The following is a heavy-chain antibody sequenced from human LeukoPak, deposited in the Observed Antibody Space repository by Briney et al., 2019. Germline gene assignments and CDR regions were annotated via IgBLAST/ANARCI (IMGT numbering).Heavy chain of an antibody. D-gene: IGHD6-13*01. CDR2: IGTAGDT. CDR1: GFTFSSYD. J-gene: IGHJ6*04. CDR3: ERVKGISSGWYGDSYYYGMAV. Sequence: PGGSLRLSCAASGFTFSSYDMHWVRQATGKGLGWVSAIGTAGDTYYPGSVKGRFTISRENAKNSLYLQMNSLRAGDTAVYYCERVKGISSGWYGDSYYYGMAVWGKGTTVTVSS. V-gene: IGHV3-13*01.